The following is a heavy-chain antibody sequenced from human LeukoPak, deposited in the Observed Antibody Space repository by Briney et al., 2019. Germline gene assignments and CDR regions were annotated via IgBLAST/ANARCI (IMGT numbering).Heavy chain of an antibody. V-gene: IGHV3-74*01. CDR2: INSDGSST. CDR1: GFTFSSYW. J-gene: IGHJ5*02. D-gene: IGHD6-13*01. CDR3: ARAPPPKRAAAQFDP. Sequence: GRSLRLSCAASGFTFSSYWMHWVSQAPRKGQVWVSRINSDGSSTSYADSVKGRFTISRDNAKNTLYLQMNSLRAEDTAVYYCARAPPPKRAAAQFDPWGEGTLVTVST.